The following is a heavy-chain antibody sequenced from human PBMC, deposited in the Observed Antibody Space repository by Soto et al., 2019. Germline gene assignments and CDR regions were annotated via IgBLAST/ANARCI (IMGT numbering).Heavy chain of an antibody. CDR1: GLIFSDYY. J-gene: IGHJ6*02. Sequence: QVQLVESGGGLVKPGGSLRLSCAASGLIFSDYYMSWIRQAPGKGLEWVSYISSSGHYTKNADSVQGRFTISRDNAKNSLYLQMNNLSAEDTAVYYCARELDGIYGWGQGPTVTVSS. CDR3: ARELDGIYG. V-gene: IGHV3-11*05. CDR2: ISSSGHYT.